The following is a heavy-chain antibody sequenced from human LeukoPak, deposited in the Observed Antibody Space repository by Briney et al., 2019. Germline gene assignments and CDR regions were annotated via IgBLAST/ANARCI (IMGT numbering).Heavy chain of an antibody. Sequence: GGSLRLSCAASGFTFSSYSMNWVRQAPGKGLEWVSSISSSSSYIYYADSVKGRFTISRDNAKNSLYLQMNSLRAEDTVVYYCARGRYDFWSGYSGGPDFDYWGQGTLVTVSS. CDR3: ARGRYDFWSGYSGGPDFDY. J-gene: IGHJ4*02. V-gene: IGHV3-21*01. D-gene: IGHD3-3*01. CDR2: ISSSSSYI. CDR1: GFTFSSYS.